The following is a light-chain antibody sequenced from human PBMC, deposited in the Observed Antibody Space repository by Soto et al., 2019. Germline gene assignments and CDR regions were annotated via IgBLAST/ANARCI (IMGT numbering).Light chain of an antibody. CDR3: XQSXXIPYT. CDR2: AAS. V-gene: IGKV1-39*01. J-gene: IGKJ2*01. Sequence: DIQMTQSPSSLSASVGDRVTITCRASQTISTHLNWYQQKPGKAPKLLIYAASTLQSGVPSRFSGSGSGTDFTLTINSLQPEDFAXYXXXQSXXIPYTFGQGTKLEIK. CDR1: QTISTH.